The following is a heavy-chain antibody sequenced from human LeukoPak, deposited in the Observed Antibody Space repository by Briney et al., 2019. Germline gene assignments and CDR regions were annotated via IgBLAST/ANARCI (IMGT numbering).Heavy chain of an antibody. CDR2: IKSKTDGGTT. J-gene: IGHJ4*02. CDR3: ITPLILGPTTSDY. CDR1: GFTFSNAW. V-gene: IGHV3-15*01. Sequence: GGSLRLSFAASGFTFSNAWMSWVRQAPGKGLEWVGRIKSKTDGGTTDYVAPVKGRFTISRDDSENTLYLQMNSLKTEDTAMYYCITPLILGPTTSDYWGQGILVTVSS. D-gene: IGHD1-26*01.